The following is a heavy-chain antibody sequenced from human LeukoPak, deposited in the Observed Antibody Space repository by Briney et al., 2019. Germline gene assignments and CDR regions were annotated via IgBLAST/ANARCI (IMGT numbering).Heavy chain of an antibody. Sequence: GGSLRLPCAASGFSFSSFWMHWVGQAPGKGLVWVSRINSDGSSRNYADSVKGRFTISRDNAKNTLYLQLNSLRAEDTALYYCARASSHRILAGGDYWGQGTLVTVSS. CDR3: ARASSHRILAGGDY. CDR1: GFSFSSFW. V-gene: IGHV3-74*01. CDR2: INSDGSSR. J-gene: IGHJ4*02. D-gene: IGHD6-13*01.